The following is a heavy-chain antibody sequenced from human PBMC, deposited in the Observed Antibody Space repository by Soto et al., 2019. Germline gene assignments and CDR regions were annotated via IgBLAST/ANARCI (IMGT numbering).Heavy chain of an antibody. CDR3: AREQARGSISWYDGPNWFDP. D-gene: IGHD6-13*01. Sequence: ASVKVSCKASGYTFTSYGISWVRQAPGQGLEWMGWISAYNGNTNYAQKLQGRVTMTTDTSTSTAYMELRSLRSDDTAVYYCAREQARGSISWYDGPNWFDPWGQGALVTVSS. CDR1: GYTFTSYG. V-gene: IGHV1-18*04. CDR2: ISAYNGNT. J-gene: IGHJ5*02.